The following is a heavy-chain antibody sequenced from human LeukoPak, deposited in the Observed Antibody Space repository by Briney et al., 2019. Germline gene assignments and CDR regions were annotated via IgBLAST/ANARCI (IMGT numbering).Heavy chain of an antibody. J-gene: IGHJ4*02. CDR2: IRSKAYGGTT. Sequence: SLRLSCTASGFTFGDYAMSWVRQAPGKGLEWVGFIRSKAYGGTTEYAASVKGRFTISRDDSKSIAYLQMNSLKTEDTAVYYCTRVEPSIAAAGPFDYWGQGTLVTVSS. V-gene: IGHV3-49*04. CDR3: TRVEPSIAAAGPFDY. D-gene: IGHD6-13*01. CDR1: GFTFGDYA.